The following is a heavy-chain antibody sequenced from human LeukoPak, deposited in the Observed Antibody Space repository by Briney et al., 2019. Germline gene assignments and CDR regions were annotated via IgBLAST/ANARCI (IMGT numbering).Heavy chain of an antibody. J-gene: IGHJ4*02. V-gene: IGHV4-34*01. CDR3: ASSKRWLQLLYYFDY. D-gene: IGHD5-24*01. CDR1: GGSFSGYY. Sequence: PSETLSLTCAVYGGSFSGYYWSWIRQPPGKGLEWIGEINHSGSTNYNPSLKSRVTISVDTSKNQFPLKLSSVTAADTAVYYCASSKRWLQLLYYFDYWGQGTLVTVSS. CDR2: INHSGST.